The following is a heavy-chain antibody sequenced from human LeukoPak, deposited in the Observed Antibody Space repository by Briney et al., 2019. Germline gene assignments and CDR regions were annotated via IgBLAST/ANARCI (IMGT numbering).Heavy chain of an antibody. J-gene: IGHJ6*03. CDR2: INHSGST. CDR3: ARQPRFGRYYYYYMDV. Sequence: PSETLSLTCAVYGGSFSGYYWSWIRQPPGKGLEWIGEINHSGSTNYNPSLKSRVTISVDTSKNQFSLKLSSVTAADTAVYYCARQPRFGRYYYYYMDVWGKGTTVTISS. CDR1: GGSFSGYY. V-gene: IGHV4-34*01. D-gene: IGHD1-14*01.